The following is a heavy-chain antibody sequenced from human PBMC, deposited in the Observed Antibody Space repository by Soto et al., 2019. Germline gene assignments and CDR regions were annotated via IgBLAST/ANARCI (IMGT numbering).Heavy chain of an antibody. Sequence: QVQLQESGPGLVKPSETMSLTCTVSGVSLSNSYCSWARQPPGKGLEWIGHIWTSGSTNYNPALTSRVTLSVDTTKKQDSLQLGSVTALDPAVYYCAKGGGSYTTGWYNDYWGQGTLVTVSS. D-gene: IGHD6-19*01. V-gene: IGHV4-4*08. CDR3: AKGGGSYTTGWYNDY. CDR2: IWTSGST. CDR1: GVSLSNSY. J-gene: IGHJ4*02.